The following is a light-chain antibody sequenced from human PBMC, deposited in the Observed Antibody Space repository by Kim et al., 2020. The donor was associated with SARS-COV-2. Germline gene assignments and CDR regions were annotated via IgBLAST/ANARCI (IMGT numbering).Light chain of an antibody. V-gene: IGLV3-9*01. Sequence: SYELTQPLSVSVALGQTARITCGGNNIGSKNVHWYQQKPGPAPVLVIYRDSNRPSGIPARFSGSNSGNTATLTISRAQAGDEADYYCQVWDSSTVVFGGGTQLTVL. CDR3: QVWDSSTVV. J-gene: IGLJ3*02. CDR2: RDS. CDR1: NIGSKN.